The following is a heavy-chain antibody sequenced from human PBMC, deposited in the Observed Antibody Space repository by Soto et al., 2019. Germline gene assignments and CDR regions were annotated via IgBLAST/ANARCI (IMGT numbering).Heavy chain of an antibody. CDR2: IYHSGST. Sequence: QVQLQESGPGLVKPSGTLYLTCAVSGGSISSSNWWSWVRQPPGKGLEWIGEIYHSGSTNYNPSLKSRVTISVDKSKNQFSLKLSSVTAADTAVYYCARGRTYYYDSSGYYWDYWGQGTLVTVSS. J-gene: IGHJ4*02. V-gene: IGHV4-4*02. CDR3: ARGRTYYYDSSGYYWDY. CDR1: GGSISSSNW. D-gene: IGHD3-22*01.